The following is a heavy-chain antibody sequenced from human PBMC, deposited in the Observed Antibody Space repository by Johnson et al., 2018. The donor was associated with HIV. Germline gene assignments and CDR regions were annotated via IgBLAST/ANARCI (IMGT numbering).Heavy chain of an antibody. CDR3: ARDPDI. CDR1: GFTFSTYA. CDR2: ISYDGSNK. V-gene: IGHV3-30*04. J-gene: IGHJ3*02. Sequence: QVQLVESGGCVVQPGRSLRLSCAASGFTFSTYAMHWVRQAPGKGLEWVAVISYDGSNKYYADSVKGRFTISRDNSKNTLYLQMNSLRAEDTAVYYCARDPDIWGQGTMVTVSS.